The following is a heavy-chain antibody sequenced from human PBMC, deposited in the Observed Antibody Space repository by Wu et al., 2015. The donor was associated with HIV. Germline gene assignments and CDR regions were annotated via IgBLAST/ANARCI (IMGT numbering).Heavy chain of an antibody. CDR2: IDTRNGAT. CDR1: GYTFTDYF. D-gene: IGHD3-10*01. J-gene: IGHJ4*02. Sequence: QVHLVQSGAEVKKPGASVKVSCKASGYTFTDYFVHWVRQAPGQGLEWMGWIDTRNGATIYAQNFPGRVTLTTDTSTGTAYMELRSLRSDDTAVYYCARGYTYYYGSGSYELEFDYWGQGTLVTVSS. CDR3: ARGYTYYYGSGSYELEFDY. V-gene: IGHV1-2*02.